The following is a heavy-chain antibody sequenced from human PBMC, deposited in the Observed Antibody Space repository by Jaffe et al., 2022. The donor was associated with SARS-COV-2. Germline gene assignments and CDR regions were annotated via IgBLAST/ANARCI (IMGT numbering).Heavy chain of an antibody. J-gene: IGHJ4*02. V-gene: IGHV3-23*01. D-gene: IGHD3-3*01. CDR3: VGNYDFWSGYYVYFDY. CDR1: GFTFSSYA. Sequence: EVQLLESGGGLVQPGGSLRLSCAASGFTFSSYAMSWVRQAPGKGLEWVSAISGSGGSTYYADSVKGRFTISRDNSKNTLYLQMNSLRAEDTAVYYCVGNYDFWSGYYVYFDYWGQGTLVTVSS. CDR2: ISGSGGST.